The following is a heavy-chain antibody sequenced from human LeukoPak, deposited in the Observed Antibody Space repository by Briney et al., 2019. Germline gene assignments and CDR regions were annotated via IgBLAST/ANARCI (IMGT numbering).Heavy chain of an antibody. Sequence: ASVKVSCKASGYTFTSYDINWVRQATGQGLEWMGWMNPNSGNTGYAQKFQGRVTMTRNTSISTAYMELSSLRSGDTAVYYCARGSSAWDWFDPWGQGTLVTVSS. CDR3: ARGSSAWDWFDP. CDR1: GYTFTSYD. J-gene: IGHJ5*02. CDR2: MNPNSGNT. V-gene: IGHV1-8*01. D-gene: IGHD1-26*01.